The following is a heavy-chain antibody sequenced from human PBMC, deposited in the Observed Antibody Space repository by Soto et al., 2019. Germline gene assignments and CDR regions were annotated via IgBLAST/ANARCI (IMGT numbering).Heavy chain of an antibody. Sequence: GGSLRLSCAASGFTFNTYAMAWVRQAPGKGLEWVSVISGSSASIYYADSVKGRFSISRDYSKNTVYLQMHSLRPEDTAVYYCAKDQVEFCSSTSCFGAFDYWGRGTPVTVSS. D-gene: IGHD2-2*01. V-gene: IGHV3-23*01. J-gene: IGHJ4*01. CDR3: AKDQVEFCSSTSCFGAFDY. CDR2: ISGSSASI. CDR1: GFTFNTYA.